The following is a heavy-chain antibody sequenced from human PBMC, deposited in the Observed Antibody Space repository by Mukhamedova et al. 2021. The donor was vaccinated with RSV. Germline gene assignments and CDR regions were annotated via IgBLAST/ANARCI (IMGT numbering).Heavy chain of an antibody. CDR2: ISYDGSNK. Sequence: SSYAMHWVRQAPGKGLEWVAVISYDGSNKYYADSVKGRFTISRDNSKTTLYLQMNSLRAEDTAVYYCARERRATDYYYYYMDVWG. J-gene: IGHJ6*03. CDR1: SSYA. V-gene: IGHV3-30-3*01. D-gene: IGHD5-24*01. CDR3: ARERRATDYYYYYMDV.